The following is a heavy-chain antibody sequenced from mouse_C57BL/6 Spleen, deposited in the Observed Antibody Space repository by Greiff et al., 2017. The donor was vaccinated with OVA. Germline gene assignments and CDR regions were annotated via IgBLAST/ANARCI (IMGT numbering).Heavy chain of an antibody. CDR3: ARSGDALNY. CDR2: IDPSDSYT. CDR1: GYTFTSYW. V-gene: IGHV1-50*01. Sequence: QVQLQQSGPELVKPGASVKLSCKASGYTFTSYWMHWVKQRPGQGLEWIGEIDPSDSYTNYNQKFKGKATLTVDKSSSTAYMQLSSLTSEDSAVYYCARSGDALNYWGQGTTLTVSS. D-gene: IGHD3-1*01. J-gene: IGHJ2*01.